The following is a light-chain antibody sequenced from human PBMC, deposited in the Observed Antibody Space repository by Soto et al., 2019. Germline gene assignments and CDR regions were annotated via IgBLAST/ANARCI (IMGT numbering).Light chain of an antibody. CDR3: QQYNNWPPWT. J-gene: IGKJ1*01. CDR1: QNISRS. CDR2: GTS. V-gene: IGKV3-15*01. Sequence: EIVMTQSPVTLSVSPGERATLSCRASQNISRSLAWYQQKPGQGPSLLIYGTSTRAGGVPARFSGGGSGTEFTLTITSLRSEDFAVYYCQQYNNWPPWTFGRGTKVDIK.